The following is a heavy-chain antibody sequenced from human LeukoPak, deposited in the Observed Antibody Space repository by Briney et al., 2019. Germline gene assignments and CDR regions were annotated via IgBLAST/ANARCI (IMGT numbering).Heavy chain of an antibody. CDR2: ISSDGSKK. Sequence: GSLRLSCAASGFTFSNYALHWVRQAPGKGLEWVAVISSDGSKKYYADSVKGRLTISRDNSKKTLFLQMNSLRAEDTAVYYCARDWNYCSSSGCYTAGVDYWGQGTLVTVSS. CDR3: ARDWNYCSSSGCYTAGVDY. J-gene: IGHJ4*02. V-gene: IGHV3-30-3*01. D-gene: IGHD2-2*02. CDR1: GFTFSNYA.